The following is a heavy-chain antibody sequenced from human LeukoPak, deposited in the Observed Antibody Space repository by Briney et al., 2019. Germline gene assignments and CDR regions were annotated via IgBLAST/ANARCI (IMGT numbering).Heavy chain of an antibody. D-gene: IGHD6-19*01. CDR2: ISGSGGST. CDR3: AKPLSSGWYLDYFDS. CDR1: GFTFSSYT. V-gene: IGHV3-23*01. J-gene: IGHJ4*02. Sequence: GGSLRLSCAASGFTFSSYTMRWVRQAPGKGLEWVSDISGSGGSTYYADSVKGRFTISRDNSKNTLYLQMNSLRAEDTAVYYCAKPLSSGWYLDYFDSWGQGTLVTVSS.